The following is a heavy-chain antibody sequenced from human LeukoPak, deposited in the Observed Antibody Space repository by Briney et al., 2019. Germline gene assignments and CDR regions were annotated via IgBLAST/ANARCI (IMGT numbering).Heavy chain of an antibody. CDR3: ARDKSGNSGWYSYFDY. CDR2: INPNSGDT. J-gene: IGHJ4*02. D-gene: IGHD6-19*01. V-gene: IGHV1-2*02. CDR1: GYTFTGYY. Sequence: ASVKVSCKASGYTFTGYYMHWVRQAPGQGLEWMGWINPNSGDTNYAQKFQGRVTMTRDTSISTAYMELSRLRSDDTAVYYCARDKSGNSGWYSYFDYWGQGTLVAVSS.